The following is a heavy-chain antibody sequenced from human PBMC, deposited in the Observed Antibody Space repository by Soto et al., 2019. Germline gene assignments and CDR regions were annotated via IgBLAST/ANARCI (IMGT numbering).Heavy chain of an antibody. D-gene: IGHD2-2*01. CDR2: IRSKAYGGTA. V-gene: IGHV3-49*03. CDR3: TRDGAGWVVVPAVFMDFYYYGMGV. CDR1: GFTFGDYA. Sequence: PGGSLRLSCTASGFTFGDYAMSWFRQAPGKGLEWVGFIRSKAYGGTAEYAASVKGRFTISRDDSKSIAYLQMNSLKTEDTAVYYCTRDGAGWVVVPAVFMDFYYYGMGVWGQGTTVTVSS. J-gene: IGHJ6*02.